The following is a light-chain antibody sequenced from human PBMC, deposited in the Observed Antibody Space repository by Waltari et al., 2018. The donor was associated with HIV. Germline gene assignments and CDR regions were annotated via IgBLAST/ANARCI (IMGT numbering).Light chain of an antibody. J-gene: IGLJ2*01. CDR1: SGHSTYA. CDR3: QTWGTGFVV. CDR2: LNSDGNH. Sequence: QVVLTQSPSASASLGASVKLTCTLSSGHSTYAVAWQQQQPEKGPRYLIKLNSDGNHYKGDGVPDRFSASSSGAERYLTISSIQSEDEAYYYCQTWGTGFVVFGGGTKLTVL. V-gene: IGLV4-69*01.